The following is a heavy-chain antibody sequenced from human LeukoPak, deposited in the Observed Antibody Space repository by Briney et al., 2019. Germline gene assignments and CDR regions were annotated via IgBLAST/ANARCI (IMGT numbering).Heavy chain of an antibody. J-gene: IGHJ4*02. Sequence: PGESLRLSCTASGFTFSDCDMNWFRQAPGKGLQWVSSISYMGDHRYYADSAKGRFTISRDNAKNSLYLQMDNLRADDTAVYYCGKAFPPLRVAAAGDYWGQGTLVTVFS. CDR2: ISYMGDHR. V-gene: IGHV3-21*06. CDR1: GFTFSDCD. D-gene: IGHD6-25*01. CDR3: GKAFPPLRVAAAGDY.